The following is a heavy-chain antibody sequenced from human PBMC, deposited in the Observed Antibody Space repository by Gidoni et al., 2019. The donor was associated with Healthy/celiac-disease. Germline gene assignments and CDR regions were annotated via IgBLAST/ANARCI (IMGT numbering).Heavy chain of an antibody. Sequence: QVQLVESGGGVVQPGRSLRLSCAASGFTFSSYGMHWVRQAPGKGLEWVAVISYDGSNKYYADSVKGRFTISRDNSKNTLYLQMNSLRAEDTAVYYCAKDRGDRSYYYYYGMDVWGQGTTVTVSS. D-gene: IGHD3-10*01. V-gene: IGHV3-30*18. CDR1: GFTFSSYG. CDR3: AKDRGDRSYYYYYGMDV. J-gene: IGHJ6*02. CDR2: ISYDGSNK.